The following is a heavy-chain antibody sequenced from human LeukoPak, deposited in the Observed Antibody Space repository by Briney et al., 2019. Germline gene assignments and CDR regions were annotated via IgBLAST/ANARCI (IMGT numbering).Heavy chain of an antibody. Sequence: GESLKISCKGSGYSFTSYWIGWARQMPGKGLEWMGIIYPGDSDTRYSPSFQGQVTISADKSIRTAYLQWSSLKASDTAIYYCARHHDYGDYGCFDYWGQRTLVTVSS. CDR3: ARHHDYGDYGCFDY. CDR2: IYPGDSDT. J-gene: IGHJ4*02. D-gene: IGHD4-17*01. CDR1: GYSFTSYW. V-gene: IGHV5-51*01.